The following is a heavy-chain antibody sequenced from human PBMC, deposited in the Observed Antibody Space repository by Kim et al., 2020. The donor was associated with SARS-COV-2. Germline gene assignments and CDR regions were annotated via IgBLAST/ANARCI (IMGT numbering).Heavy chain of an antibody. D-gene: IGHD4-17*01. V-gene: IGHV5-51*01. J-gene: IGHJ6*02. CDR3: ASHSGDDYGDYFFSSRRRNYYYYYGMDV. CDR2: IYPGDSDT. Sequence: GESLKISCKGSGYSFTSYWIGWVRQMPGKGLEWMGIIYPGDSDTRYSPSFQGQVTISADKSISTAYLQWSSLKASDTAMYYCASHSGDDYGDYFFSSRRRNYYYYYGMDVWGQGTTVTVSS. CDR1: GYSFTSYW.